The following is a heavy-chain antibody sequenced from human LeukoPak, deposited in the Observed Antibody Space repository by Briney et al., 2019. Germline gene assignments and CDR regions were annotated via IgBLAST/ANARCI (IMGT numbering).Heavy chain of an antibody. D-gene: IGHD1-26*01. V-gene: IGHV1-46*01. CDR3: ARYSGSYHTYFDS. Sequence: ASVKVSCKASGYTXTGYYMHWVRQAPGQGLEWMGIINPSGGITTYAQKFEGRVTMTRDTSTSTVDMKLSRLRSEDTAVYYCARYSGSYHTYFDSWGQGTLVTVSS. CDR1: GYTXTGYY. J-gene: IGHJ4*02. CDR2: INPSGGIT.